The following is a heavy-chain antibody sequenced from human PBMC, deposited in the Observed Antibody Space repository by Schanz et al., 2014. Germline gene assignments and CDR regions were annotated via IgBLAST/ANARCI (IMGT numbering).Heavy chain of an antibody. D-gene: IGHD3-22*01. J-gene: IGHJ4*02. CDR2: ISHDETHQ. CDR3: AKSYDTSGYSGFDY. CDR1: GFMFSSSL. V-gene: IGHV3-30*04. Sequence: QVQLVESGGGVVQPGTSLKLSCTTSGFMFSSSLFHWVRQAPGKGLEWLAIISHDETHQYYADSVKGRFTISRDNSKNTLYLQMNSLRTEDTAVYFCAKSYDTSGYSGFDYWGQGTLVTVSS.